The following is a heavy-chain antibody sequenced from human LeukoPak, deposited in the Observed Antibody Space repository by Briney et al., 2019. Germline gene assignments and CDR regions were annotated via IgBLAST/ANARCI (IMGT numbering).Heavy chain of an antibody. CDR2: IYYSGST. CDR3: ARHKPGSGGSCYLFDY. Sequence: PSETLSLTCTVSGGSISSSSFYWGWIRQPPGKGLEWIGSIYYSGSTYYNPSLKSRVTISVDTSKNHFSLKLSSVTAADTAVYYCARHKPGSGGSCYLFDYWGQGTLVTVSS. CDR1: GGSISSSSFY. D-gene: IGHD2-15*01. V-gene: IGHV4-39*01. J-gene: IGHJ4*02.